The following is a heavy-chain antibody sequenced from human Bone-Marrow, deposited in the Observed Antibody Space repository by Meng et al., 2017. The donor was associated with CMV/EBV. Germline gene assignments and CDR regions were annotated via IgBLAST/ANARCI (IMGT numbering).Heavy chain of an antibody. J-gene: IGHJ6*02. CDR3: ARGDIYQLLEPPPGSAPNEYFDDYYPMDV. V-gene: IGHV1-69*05. CDR1: GGTFSSYS. CDR2: IIPMFDAT. D-gene: IGHD2-2*01. Sequence: SVKVSCKASGGTFSSYSINWVRQAPGQGLEWMGGIIPMFDATDFAQNFQGRVTITTDESTTTAYMELSSLTSEDTAIYYCARGDIYQLLEPPPGSAPNEYFDDYYPMDVWGLGTTVTVSS.